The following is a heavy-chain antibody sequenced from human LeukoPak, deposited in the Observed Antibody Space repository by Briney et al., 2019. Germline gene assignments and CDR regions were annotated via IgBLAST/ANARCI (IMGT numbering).Heavy chain of an antibody. CDR3: TKTPRYSGYDPYFDY. CDR2: ITNNNGKT. D-gene: IGHD5-12*01. Sequence: GGSLRLSCAASGFGVSRYAMSWVRQVPGKGLEWVSSITNNNGKTYYADSVKGRFTISRDNSNNTLFLQMNSLRAEDTALYFCTKTPRYSGYDPYFDYWGQGSLVTVSS. J-gene: IGHJ4*02. CDR1: GFGVSRYA. V-gene: IGHV3-23*01.